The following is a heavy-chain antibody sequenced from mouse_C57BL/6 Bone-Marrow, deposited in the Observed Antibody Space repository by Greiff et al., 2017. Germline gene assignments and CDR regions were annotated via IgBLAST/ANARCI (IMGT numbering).Heavy chain of an antibody. CDR1: DSEVFPLAY. D-gene: IGHD1-1*01. CDR2: ILPSIGRT. V-gene: IGHV15-2*01. J-gene: IGHJ1*03. Sequence: QVQLQQSGSELRSPGSSVKLSCKDFDSEVFPLAYMSWVRQKPGHGFEWIGGILPSIGRTIYGEKFEDKATLDADTLSNTAYLELNSLTSEDSAIYYCARGNYYGSSYGWYFDVWGTGTTVTVSS. CDR3: ARGNYYGSSYGWYFDV.